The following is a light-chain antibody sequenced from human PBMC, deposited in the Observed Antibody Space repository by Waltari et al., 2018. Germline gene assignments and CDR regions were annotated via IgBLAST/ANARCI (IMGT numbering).Light chain of an antibody. Sequence: SYELTQPPSVSVSPGPTASITCSGDKLGDKYASWYQQKPGQPPVLVIYQDSKRPSGIPERFSGSKSANTATLSISGTQAMDEADYYCQAWDSSTAYVFGTGTKVTVL. CDR2: QDS. CDR1: KLGDKY. V-gene: IGLV3-1*01. J-gene: IGLJ1*01. CDR3: QAWDSSTAYV.